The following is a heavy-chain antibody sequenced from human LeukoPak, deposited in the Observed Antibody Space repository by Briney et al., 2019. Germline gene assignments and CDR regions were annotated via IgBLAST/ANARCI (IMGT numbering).Heavy chain of an antibody. CDR1: GGSISSGGYY. V-gene: IGHV4-31*03. J-gene: IGHJ5*02. CDR3: AAQDVNWFDP. CDR2: IYYSGST. Sequence: SETLSLTCTVSGGSISSGGYYWSWIRQHPGKGLEWIGYIYYSGSTYYNPSLKSRVTISVDTSKNQFSLKLSSVTAADTAVYYCAAQDVNWFDPWGQGNLVTGSS. D-gene: IGHD2-15*01.